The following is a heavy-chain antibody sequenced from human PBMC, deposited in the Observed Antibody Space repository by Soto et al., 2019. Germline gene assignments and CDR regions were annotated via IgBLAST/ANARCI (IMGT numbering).Heavy chain of an antibody. CDR2: ISAYNGNT. Sequence: QVQLVQSGAEVKKPGASVKVSCKASGYTFTSYGISWVRQAPGQGLEWMGRISAYNGNTNYAQKLQGRVTMTTDTSTSTAYMELRSLRSDDTAVYYCARGYYDILTGYYEPYFDYWGQGTLVTVSS. D-gene: IGHD3-9*01. CDR3: ARGYYDILTGYYEPYFDY. V-gene: IGHV1-18*01. J-gene: IGHJ4*02. CDR1: GYTFTSYG.